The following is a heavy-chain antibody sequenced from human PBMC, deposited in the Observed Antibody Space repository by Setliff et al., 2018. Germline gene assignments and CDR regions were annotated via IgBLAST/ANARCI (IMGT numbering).Heavy chain of an antibody. CDR2: ISGSGSTI. CDR1: GFTFSSYE. V-gene: IGHV3-48*03. D-gene: IGHD1-26*01. Sequence: PGGSLSLSCAASGFTFSSYEMNWVRQAPGKGLEWISYISGSGSTIYYADSVKGRFTISKDNAKNSLYLQMNNLRAEDTALYFCARDASGSYGTEYFQHWGQGTLVTVSS. J-gene: IGHJ1*01. CDR3: ARDASGSYGTEYFQH.